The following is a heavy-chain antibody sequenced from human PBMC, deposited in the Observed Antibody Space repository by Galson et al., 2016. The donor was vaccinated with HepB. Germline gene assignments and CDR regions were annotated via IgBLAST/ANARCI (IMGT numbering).Heavy chain of an antibody. D-gene: IGHD2-2*01. J-gene: IGHJ5*02. Sequence: SETLSLTCAVSGASISDSNWWTWVRHVPGKGLEWIGEIYHTGTSNNNPFLNSRFTLSIDKSRNQFSLNLTSVSAADTAVYYCARAAVVPGARMVFDPWGQGMLVTVSS. V-gene: IGHV4-4*02. CDR2: IYHTGTS. CDR3: ARAAVVPGARMVFDP. CDR1: GASISDSNW.